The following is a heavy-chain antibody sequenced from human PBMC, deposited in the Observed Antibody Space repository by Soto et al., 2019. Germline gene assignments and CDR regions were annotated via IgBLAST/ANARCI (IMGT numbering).Heavy chain of an antibody. CDR1: GFTFSTFD. CDR2: ISSPGGTM. Sequence: EVQLVESGGGLVQPGGSLRLSCTASGFTFSTFDMNWVRQAPGEGLEWVSYISSPGGTMYYADSLKGRFTISRDNAKNSLYLQKNSLRAEDTAFYYCARAERANSGYALVYWGQGTLVTVSS. J-gene: IGHJ4*02. CDR3: ARAERANSGYALVY. D-gene: IGHD5-12*01. V-gene: IGHV3-48*03.